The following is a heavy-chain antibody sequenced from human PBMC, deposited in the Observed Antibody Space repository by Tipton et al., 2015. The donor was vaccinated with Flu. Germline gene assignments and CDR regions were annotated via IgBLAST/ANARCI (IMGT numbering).Heavy chain of an antibody. CDR2: ISSSGSTI. D-gene: IGHD6-13*01. CDR3: ARNRAAGDAVDI. Sequence: SLRLSCAASGFTFSDYYMSWIRQAPGKGLGWVSYISSSGSTIYYADSVKGRFTISRDNAKISLYLQMNSLRAEDTAVYYCARNRAAGDAVDIWGQGTRVTVSS. V-gene: IGHV3-11*04. CDR1: GFTFSDYY. J-gene: IGHJ3*02.